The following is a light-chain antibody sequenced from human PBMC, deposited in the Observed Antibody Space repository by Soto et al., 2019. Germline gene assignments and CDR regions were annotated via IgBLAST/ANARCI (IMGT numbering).Light chain of an antibody. V-gene: IGKV3-11*01. CDR2: DAY. CDR3: QQRHMWPIT. Sequence: EIVITDSPASRSVSPGDRATLSCRASQSFRGLLAWYQQKPGQAPRLLIYDAYNRATGIPPRFSGSGSGTDFTLTISSLEPEDSAVYYCQQRHMWPITFGQGTRLENK. J-gene: IGKJ5*01. CDR1: QSFRGL.